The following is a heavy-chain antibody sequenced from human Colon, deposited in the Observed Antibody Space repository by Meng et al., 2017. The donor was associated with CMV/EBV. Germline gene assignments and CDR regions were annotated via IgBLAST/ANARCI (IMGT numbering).Heavy chain of an antibody. CDR1: GGSLTDYF. J-gene: IGHJ4*02. CDR3: ARGGGFVRGHFVSFDY. Sequence: GSLRLSCDVYGGSLTDYFWSWIRQSPGKGLEWIGEINHRGSLNYNPSLRSRVTISIDKSKNQFSLKLTSVTAADTAVYYCARGGGFVRGHFVSFDYWGQGTLVTVFS. CDR2: INHRGSL. V-gene: IGHV4-34*01. D-gene: IGHD3-16*01.